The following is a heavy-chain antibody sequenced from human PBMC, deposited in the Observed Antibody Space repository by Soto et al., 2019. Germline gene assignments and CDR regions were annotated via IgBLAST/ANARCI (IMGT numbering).Heavy chain of an antibody. Sequence: WETLSLTCTVCGDAMGRDDWRWIRQPPGKGLEWIGYIYYSGTTNYSPSLESRVTISVDTSKNQFSLQLSSVTAADTAVYYCARAYSSFPYYFDYWGQGTLVTVSS. CDR1: GDAMGRDD. D-gene: IGHD4-4*01. V-gene: IGHV4-59*01. CDR3: ARAYSSFPYYFDY. CDR2: IYYSGTT. J-gene: IGHJ4*02.